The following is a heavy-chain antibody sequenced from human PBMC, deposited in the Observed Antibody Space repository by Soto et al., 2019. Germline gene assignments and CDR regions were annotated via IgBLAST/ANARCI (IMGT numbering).Heavy chain of an antibody. Sequence: PGGSLRLSCSVSGFTASAYTMGWVRLAPGKGLEWVSTIFSGGVTTKYADSVTGRFSISRDNSKNIVYLQMYSLGIGDTAIYYYARDRQPEGIWTFDYWGGGVLVTVSS. CDR3: ARDRQPEGIWTFDY. J-gene: IGHJ4*02. CDR1: GFTASAYT. V-gene: IGHV3-23*05. D-gene: IGHD6-13*01. CDR2: IFSGGVTT.